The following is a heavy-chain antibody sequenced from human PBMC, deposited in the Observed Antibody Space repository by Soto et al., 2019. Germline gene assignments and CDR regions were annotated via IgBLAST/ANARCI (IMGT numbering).Heavy chain of an antibody. J-gene: IGHJ4*02. D-gene: IGHD6-13*01. CDR2: ISGYNANT. CDR1: GYSFTSYI. CDR3: ARKGDLYSPFFDH. V-gene: IGHV1-18*01. Sequence: GASVKVSCKASGYSFTSYIISWVRQGPGQGLEWMGWISGYNANTNYAQKFRDRVTLTTDISTSTAYMELRSLSFDDTAVYYCARKGDLYSPFFDHWGQGTPVTVSS.